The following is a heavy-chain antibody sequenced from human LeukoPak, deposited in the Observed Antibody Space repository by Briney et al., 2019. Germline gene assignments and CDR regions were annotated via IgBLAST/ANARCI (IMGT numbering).Heavy chain of an antibody. V-gene: IGHV4-59*01. Sequence: SETLSLTCTVSGRPISNYYWSWIRQPPGKGLEWIGYIYDGRNTNYNPSLKSRVTISADTSKNQFSLQPSARAGWGDDSWSGPTINWVDPWGQGTLITVSS. CDR3: PTINWVDP. CDR1: GRPISNYY. CDR2: IYDGRNT. J-gene: IGHJ5*02. D-gene: IGHD3-3*01.